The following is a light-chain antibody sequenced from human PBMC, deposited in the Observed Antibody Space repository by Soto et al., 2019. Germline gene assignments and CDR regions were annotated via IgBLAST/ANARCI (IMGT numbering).Light chain of an antibody. V-gene: IGKV1-13*02. CDR2: DAS. J-gene: IGKJ1*01. CDR3: QQSYSTPRT. CDR1: QAISSA. Sequence: ANQLTQSPSSLSASVGDRVTITCRASQAISSALAWYQQKPGKPPKLLIYDASTLQSGVPSRFSGTASGTDFTLTINSLQPEDFATYYCQQSYSTPRTFGQGTKVDIK.